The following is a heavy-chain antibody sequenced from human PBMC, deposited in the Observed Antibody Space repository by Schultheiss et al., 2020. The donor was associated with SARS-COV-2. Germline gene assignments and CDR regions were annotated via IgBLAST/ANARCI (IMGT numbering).Heavy chain of an antibody. D-gene: IGHD3-10*01. CDR3: ASGSGYYYYGMDV. Sequence: GGSLRLSCAASGFTFSSYAMSWVRQAPGKGLEWVAVISYDGSNKYYADSVKGRFTISRDNSKNSLYLQMNSLRAEDTAVYYCASGSGYYYYGMDVWGQGTTVTVSS. V-gene: IGHV3-30*07. J-gene: IGHJ6*02. CDR1: GFTFSSYA. CDR2: ISYDGSNK.